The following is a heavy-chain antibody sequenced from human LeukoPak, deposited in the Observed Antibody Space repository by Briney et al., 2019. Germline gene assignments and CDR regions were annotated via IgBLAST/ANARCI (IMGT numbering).Heavy chain of an antibody. V-gene: IGHV4-4*07. D-gene: IGHD2-15*01. CDR2: IYSSGST. J-gene: IGHJ5*02. CDR1: GGSISSYY. CDR3: ARDQYCSGGSCYLNWFDP. Sequence: SETLSLTCTVSGGSISSYYWSWIRQPAGKGLEWIGRIYSSGSTNYNPSLKSRATMSVDTSNNQFSLKLSSVTAADTAVYYCARDQYCSGGSCYLNWFDPWGQGTLVTVSS.